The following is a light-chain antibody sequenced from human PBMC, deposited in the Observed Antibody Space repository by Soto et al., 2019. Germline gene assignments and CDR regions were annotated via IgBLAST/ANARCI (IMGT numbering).Light chain of an antibody. Sequence: EIVLTQSPATLSLSPGERATLSCRASQSVSSYLAWYQQKPGQAPRLLIYDASNRATGIPARFSGSGSGTDFTLTISSLEPEDFAVYCCQQRSNWPLTFGGWTKVEIK. CDR2: DAS. CDR3: QQRSNWPLT. V-gene: IGKV3-11*01. CDR1: QSVSSY. J-gene: IGKJ4*01.